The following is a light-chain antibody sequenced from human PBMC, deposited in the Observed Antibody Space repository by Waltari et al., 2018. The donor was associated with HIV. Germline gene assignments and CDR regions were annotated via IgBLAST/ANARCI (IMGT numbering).Light chain of an antibody. J-gene: IGLJ2*01. Sequence: QSVLTQPPSASGTPGQRVTISCSGSSSNIGRNYVYWYQHLPRTAPKLLIYRNKPRPPGGPGRFSGSKSGASAPLGIRGLRSGEEADYYCATLEYRLCGLGFGRGTKLTVL. CDR1: SSNIGRNY. CDR2: RNK. CDR3: ATLEYRLCGLG. V-gene: IGLV1-47*01.